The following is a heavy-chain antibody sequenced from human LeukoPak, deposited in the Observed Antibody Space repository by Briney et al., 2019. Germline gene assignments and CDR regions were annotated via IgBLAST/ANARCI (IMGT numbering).Heavy chain of an antibody. CDR2: IYSDNT. D-gene: IGHD3-3*01. CDR3: ARDRLPSDQDDFDY. Sequence: GGSPRLSCTVSGFTVSSNSMSWVRQAPGKGLEWVSFIYSDNTHYSDSVKGRFTISRDNSKNTLYLQMNSLRPEDTAMYHCARDRLPSDQDDFDYWGQGILVTVSS. CDR1: GFTVSSNS. J-gene: IGHJ4*02. V-gene: IGHV3-66*03.